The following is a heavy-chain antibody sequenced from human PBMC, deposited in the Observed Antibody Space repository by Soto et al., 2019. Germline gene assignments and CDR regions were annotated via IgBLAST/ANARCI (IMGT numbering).Heavy chain of an antibody. V-gene: IGHV5-10-1*01. CDR2: IDPSDSYT. J-gene: IGHJ6*02. D-gene: IGHD5-18*01. CDR1: GYSFTSYW. CDR3: AIRGYSYGRYYYYGMDV. Sequence: GESLKISCKGSGYSFTSYWIGWVRQMPGKGLEWMGRIDPSDSYTNYSPSFQGHVTISADKSISTAYLQWSSLKASDTAMYYCAIRGYSYGRYYYYGMDVWGQGTTVTVSS.